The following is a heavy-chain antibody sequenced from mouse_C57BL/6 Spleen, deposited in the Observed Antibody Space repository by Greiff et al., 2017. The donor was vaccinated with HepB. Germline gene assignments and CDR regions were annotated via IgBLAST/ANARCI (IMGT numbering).Heavy chain of an antibody. CDR1: GFTFSDYG. V-gene: IGHV5-17*01. Sequence: ELQLQQSGGGLVKPGGSLKLSCAASGFTFSDYGMHWVRQAPEKGLEWVAYISSGSSTIYYADTVKGRFTISRDNAKNTLFLQMTSLRSEDTAMYYCARWILNYYAMDYWGQGTSVTVSS. D-gene: IGHD2-3*01. CDR2: ISSGSSTI. J-gene: IGHJ4*01. CDR3: ARWILNYYAMDY.